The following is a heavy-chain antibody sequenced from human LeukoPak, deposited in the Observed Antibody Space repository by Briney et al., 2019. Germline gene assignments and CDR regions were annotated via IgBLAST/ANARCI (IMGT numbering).Heavy chain of an antibody. CDR2: IYTSGST. J-gene: IGHJ4*02. D-gene: IGHD6-13*01. V-gene: IGHV4-61*02. CDR3: AREAYSSSWYSDY. CDR1: GGSISSGSYY. Sequence: PSQTLSLTCTVSGGSISSGSYYWSWIRQPAGKGLEWIGRIYTSGSTNYNPSLKSRVTISVDTSKNQFSLKLSSVTAADTAVYYCAREAYSSSWYSDYWGQGTLVTVSS.